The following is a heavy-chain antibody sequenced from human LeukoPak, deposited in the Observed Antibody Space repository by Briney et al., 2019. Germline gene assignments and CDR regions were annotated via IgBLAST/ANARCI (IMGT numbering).Heavy chain of an antibody. D-gene: IGHD2-8*02. CDR3: ARDDPVVYATYDH. Sequence: PGGSLRLPCGASGFTFSNYWMTWVRQAPGKGLEWVANINRDASEKYYADSVKGRFTISRDNAKSSLFLQMTSLRADDTAVYHCARDDPVVYATYDHWGQGTLVTVSS. J-gene: IGHJ4*02. V-gene: IGHV3-7*01. CDR1: GFTFSNYW. CDR2: INRDASEK.